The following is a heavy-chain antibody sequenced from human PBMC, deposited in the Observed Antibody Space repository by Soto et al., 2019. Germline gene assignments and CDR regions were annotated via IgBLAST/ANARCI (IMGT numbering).Heavy chain of an antibody. CDR1: GFTFSSYG. CDR3: AKCSGWSISY. Sequence: GGSLRLSCAASGFTFSSYGMSWVRQAPGKGLEWVSAISGSGGSTYYADSVKGRFTISRDNSKNTLYLQMNRLRAEDTAVYYCAKCSGWSISYWGQGTLVTVSS. J-gene: IGHJ4*02. CDR2: ISGSGGST. D-gene: IGHD6-19*01. V-gene: IGHV3-23*01.